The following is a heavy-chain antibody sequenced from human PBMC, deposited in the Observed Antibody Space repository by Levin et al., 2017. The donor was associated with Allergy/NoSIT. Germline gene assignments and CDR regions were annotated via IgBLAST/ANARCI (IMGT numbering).Heavy chain of an antibody. CDR3: ARSLYCSGGSCYSTTYYYGMDV. CDR2: INPSGGST. CDR1: GYTFTSYY. D-gene: IGHD2-15*01. V-gene: IGHV1-46*01. J-gene: IGHJ6*02. Sequence: ASVKVSCKASGYTFTSYYMHWVRQAPGQGLEWMGIINPSGGSTSYAQKFQGRVTMTRDTSTSTVYMELSSLRSEDTAVYYCARSLYCSGGSCYSTTYYYGMDVWGQGTTVTVSS.